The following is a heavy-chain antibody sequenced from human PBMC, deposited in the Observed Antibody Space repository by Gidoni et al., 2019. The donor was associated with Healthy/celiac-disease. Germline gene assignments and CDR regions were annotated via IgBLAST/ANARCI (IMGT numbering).Heavy chain of an antibody. V-gene: IGHV2-5*02. CDR2: IYWDDDK. D-gene: IGHD6-19*01. Sequence: QITLKQSGPTLVKPTQTLTLTCPVSGFSLSTSGVGLGWIRQHPGKALEWLALIYWDDDKRYSPSMKSRLTITKDTSKNQVVLTMTNMDPVDTATYYCAHSESPSEYSSGWYWPFDYWGQGTLVNVSS. CDR3: AHSESPSEYSSGWYWPFDY. CDR1: GFSLSTSGVG. J-gene: IGHJ4*02.